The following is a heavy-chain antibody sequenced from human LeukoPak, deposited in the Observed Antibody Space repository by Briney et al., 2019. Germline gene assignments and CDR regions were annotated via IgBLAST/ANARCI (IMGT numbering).Heavy chain of an antibody. CDR1: GFTFSSYS. V-gene: IGHV3-21*01. Sequence: GGSLRLSCAASGFTFSSYSMNWVRQAPGKGLEWVSSISSSSSYIYYADSVKGRFTISRDNAKNSLYLQMNSLRAEDTAVYYCAPMAAAPTGENWGQGTLHPLST. CDR3: APMAAAPTGEN. D-gene: IGHD6-13*01. CDR2: ISSSSSYI. J-gene: IGHJ1*01.